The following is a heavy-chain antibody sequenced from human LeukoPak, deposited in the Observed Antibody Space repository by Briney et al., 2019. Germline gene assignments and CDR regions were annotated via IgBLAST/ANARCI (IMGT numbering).Heavy chain of an antibody. V-gene: IGHV3-7*01. J-gene: IGHJ5*02. CDR2: IKQDGSDK. D-gene: IGHD6-13*01. CDR3: ARNRIPAVGRGNWFDP. CDR1: GFTFSGYW. Sequence: GGSLRLSCAASGFTFSGYWMSWVRQAPGKGLEWVANIKQDGSDKYYVDSVKGRFTISRDNAKNSLYLQMNSLRAEDTAVYYCARNRIPAVGRGNWFDPWGQGTLVTVSS.